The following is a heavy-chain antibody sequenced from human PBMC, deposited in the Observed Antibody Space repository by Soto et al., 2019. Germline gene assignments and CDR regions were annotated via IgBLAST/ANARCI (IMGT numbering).Heavy chain of an antibody. Sequence: EVQLLESGGGLVQPGGSLRLSCAASGFTFSSYAMSWVRQAPGKGLEWVSAISGSGGSTYYADSVKGRFTISRDNSKNTLYLQMNSLRAEDTAVYYCAREGDYYDSSGYYSGGWFDPWGQGTLVTVSS. CDR2: ISGSGGST. CDR3: AREGDYYDSSGYYSGGWFDP. V-gene: IGHV3-23*01. D-gene: IGHD3-22*01. CDR1: GFTFSSYA. J-gene: IGHJ5*02.